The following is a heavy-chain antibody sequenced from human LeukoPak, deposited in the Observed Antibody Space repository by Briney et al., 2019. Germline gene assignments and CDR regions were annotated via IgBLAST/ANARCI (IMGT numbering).Heavy chain of an antibody. CDR1: GGSISSYY. Sequence: SETLSLTCTVSGGSISSYYWSWIRQPPGKGLEWIGYIYYSGSTNYNPSLKSRVTISVDTSKNQFSLKLSSVTAADTAVYYCARLYTGSLEYWGQGTLVTVSS. V-gene: IGHV4-59*12. CDR3: ARLYTGSLEY. J-gene: IGHJ4*02. D-gene: IGHD3-10*01. CDR2: IYYSGST.